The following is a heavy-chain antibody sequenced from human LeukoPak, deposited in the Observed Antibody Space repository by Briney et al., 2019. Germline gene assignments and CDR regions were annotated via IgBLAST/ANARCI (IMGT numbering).Heavy chain of an antibody. CDR2: IYSGGST. J-gene: IGHJ4*02. CDR3: ARTMATIFPYFDF. Sequence: GGSLRLPCAASGFTVSSNHMSWVRQAPGKGLEWVSVIYSGGSTYYADSVKGRFTISRDNSKNTLYLQMNSLRAEDTAVYYCARTMATIFPYFDFWGQGTLVTVSS. D-gene: IGHD5-24*01. CDR1: GFTVSSNH. V-gene: IGHV3-53*01.